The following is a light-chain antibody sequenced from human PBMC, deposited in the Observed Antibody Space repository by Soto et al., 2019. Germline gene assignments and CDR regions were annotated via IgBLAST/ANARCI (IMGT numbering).Light chain of an antibody. V-gene: IGKV3-15*01. J-gene: IGKJ1*01. CDR3: HQYNNWPSWT. Sequence: IVMTQSPATLSVSPGERATLSCRASQAISIDLAWYQQTPGQAPRLLIYGASTRATGVPPTFSGSGSGTEFTLTISSLQPEDFAVYYCHQYNNWPSWTFGQGTKVDIK. CDR1: QAISID. CDR2: GAS.